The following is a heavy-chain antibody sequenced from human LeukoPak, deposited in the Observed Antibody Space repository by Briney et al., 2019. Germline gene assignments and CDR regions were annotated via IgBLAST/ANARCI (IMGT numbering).Heavy chain of an antibody. D-gene: IGHD5-12*01. CDR1: DGSISSYY. J-gene: IGHJ6*02. V-gene: IGHV4-34*01. Sequence: TSETLSLTCTVSDGSISSYYWSWIRQPPGKGLEWIGEINHSGGTNYNPSLKSRVTISVDTSKNQFSLKLSSVTAADTAVYYCARMAVDIVATINYYYYGMDVWGQGTTVTVSS. CDR2: INHSGGT. CDR3: ARMAVDIVATINYYYYGMDV.